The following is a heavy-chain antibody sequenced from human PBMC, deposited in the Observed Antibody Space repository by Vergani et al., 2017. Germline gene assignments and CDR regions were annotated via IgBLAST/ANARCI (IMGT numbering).Heavy chain of an antibody. J-gene: IGHJ4*02. CDR1: GYTFTSYY. Sequence: QVQLVQSGAEVKKPGASVKVSCKASGYTFTSYYMHWVRQAPGQGLEWMGIINPSGGSTSYAQKFQGRVTMTRDTSTSTVYMELSSLRSEDTAVYYCAKDLATVTPDYWGQGTLVTVSS. CDR2: INPSGGST. CDR3: AKDLATVTPDY. V-gene: IGHV1-46*01. D-gene: IGHD4-17*01.